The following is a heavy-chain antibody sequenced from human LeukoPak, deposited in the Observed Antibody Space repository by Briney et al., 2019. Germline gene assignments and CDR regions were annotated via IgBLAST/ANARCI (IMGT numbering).Heavy chain of an antibody. V-gene: IGHV3-33*01. D-gene: IGHD6-19*01. J-gene: IGHJ4*02. CDR3: ARARAFSSGGCFDY. Sequence: GGSLRLSCAASGFTFSSYGMHWVRQAPGKGLEWVAVIWYDGSNKYYADSVKGRFTISRDNAKNSLYLQMNSLRAEDTAVYYCARARAFSSGGCFDYWGQGTLVTVSS. CDR2: IWYDGSNK. CDR1: GFTFSSYG.